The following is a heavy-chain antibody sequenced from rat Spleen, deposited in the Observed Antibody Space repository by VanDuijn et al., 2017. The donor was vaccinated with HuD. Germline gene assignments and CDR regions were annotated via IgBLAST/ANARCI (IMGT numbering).Heavy chain of an antibody. J-gene: IGHJ2*01. Sequence: QVQLKESGPGLVQPSQTLSLTCTVSGFSLTSYNVHWVRQPPGKGLEWMGRMRYNGDTSYNSGLKSRLSISRDTSKNQVFLKMNSLQTADTGTYYCTRDRGYSTSLFDYWGQGVMVTVSS. CDR3: TRDRGYSTSLFDY. D-gene: IGHD1-2*01. CDR2: MRYNGDT. V-gene: IGHV2-63*01. CDR1: GFSLTSYN.